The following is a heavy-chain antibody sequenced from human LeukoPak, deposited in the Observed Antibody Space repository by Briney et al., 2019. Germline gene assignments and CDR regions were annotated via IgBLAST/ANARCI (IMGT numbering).Heavy chain of an antibody. J-gene: IGHJ4*02. V-gene: IGHV1-2*02. Sequence: ASLKVSCKASVYTFTCYYMHWVRQAPGQGLEWMGWINPNSGGTNYAQKFQGRVTMTRDTSISTAYMELSRLRSDDTAVYYCARRYNYGASRDWGQGTLVTVSP. D-gene: IGHD5-24*01. CDR2: INPNSGGT. CDR3: ARRYNYGASRD. CDR1: VYTFTCYY.